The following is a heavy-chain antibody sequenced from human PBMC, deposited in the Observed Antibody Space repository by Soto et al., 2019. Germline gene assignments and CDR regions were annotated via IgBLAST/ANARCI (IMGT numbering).Heavy chain of an antibody. CDR2: IEEDGSHK. V-gene: IGHV3-7*03. D-gene: IGHD6-6*01. CDR3: ARIGYSSSSLDY. CDR1: GFIFSNYW. Sequence: PGGSLRLSCAGSGFIFSNYWMSWVRQAPGKGLQWVANIEEDGSHKYYVDSVKGRFTISRDNAKNSVYLQIISLRAEDTAIYYCARIGYSSSSLDYWGQGTLVTVSS. J-gene: IGHJ4*02.